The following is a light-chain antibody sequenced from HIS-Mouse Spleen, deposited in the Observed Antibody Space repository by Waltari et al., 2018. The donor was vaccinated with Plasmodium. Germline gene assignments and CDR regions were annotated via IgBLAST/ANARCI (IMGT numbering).Light chain of an antibody. Sequence: EIVLTQSPATLSLSPGERATLPCRASQRVSSYLAWYQQKPGQAPRLLIDDASNRATGTQARFSGSGSGTDFTLTISSLEPEDFAVYYCQQRSNWPPLTFGGGTKVEIK. V-gene: IGKV3-11*01. CDR1: QRVSSY. J-gene: IGKJ4*01. CDR3: QQRSNWPPLT. CDR2: DAS.